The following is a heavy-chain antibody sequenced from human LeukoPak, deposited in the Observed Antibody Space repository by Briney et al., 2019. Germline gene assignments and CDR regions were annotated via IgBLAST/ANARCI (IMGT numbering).Heavy chain of an antibody. CDR2: IYYSGST. CDR1: GXSVSSGSYY. V-gene: IGHV4-61*01. J-gene: IGHJ4*02. Sequence: SETLSLTCTVSGXSVSSGSYYWSWIRQPPGKGLEWIWYIYYSGSTNYNPSLKSRVTISVDTSKNQFSLKLSSVTAAETAVYYCAREGARIQLWLEYYFDYWGQGTLVTVSS. D-gene: IGHD5-18*01. CDR3: AREGARIQLWLEYYFDY.